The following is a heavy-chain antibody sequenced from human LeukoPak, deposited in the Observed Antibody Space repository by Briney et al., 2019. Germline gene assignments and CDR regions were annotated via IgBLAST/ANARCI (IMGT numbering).Heavy chain of an antibody. V-gene: IGHV3-30-3*01. Sequence: PGRSLRLSCAASRFTFSSYALHWVRQAPGKGLEWVAVISYDGSNRYYADSVKGRFTISRDNSKNTLYLQMNSLRAEDTAVYYCASGSYHRFDYWGQGTLVTVSS. D-gene: IGHD1-26*01. CDR2: ISYDGSNR. CDR3: ASGSYHRFDY. CDR1: RFTFSSYA. J-gene: IGHJ4*02.